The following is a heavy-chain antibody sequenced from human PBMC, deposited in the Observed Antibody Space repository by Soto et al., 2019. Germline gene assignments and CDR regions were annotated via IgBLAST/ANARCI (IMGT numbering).Heavy chain of an antibody. Sequence: GGSLRLSCAESGFTFSSYGMHWVRQAPGKGLEGVAVIWYDGSNKYYADFVKGRFTISRDNSKNTLYLQMNSLRAEDTAVYYCARELTDIVVVVAATDGGGFDPWGQGTLVSVSS. J-gene: IGHJ5*02. CDR1: GFTFSSYG. V-gene: IGHV3-33*01. CDR3: ARELTDIVVVVAATDGGGFDP. CDR2: IWYDGSNK. D-gene: IGHD2-15*01.